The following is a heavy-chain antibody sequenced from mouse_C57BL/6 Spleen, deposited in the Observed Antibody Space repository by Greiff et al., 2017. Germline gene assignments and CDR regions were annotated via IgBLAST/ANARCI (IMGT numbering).Heavy chain of an antibody. CDR3: ARRGGWESFDY. D-gene: IGHD4-1*01. Sequence: QVQLQQSDAELVKPGASVKISCKASGYTFTDYTIPWMKQRPEQGLEWIGYIYPRGGSTKYNEKFKGKATLTADKSSTTAYMQLSSLTSEDSAVYFCARRGGWESFDYWGQGTTLTVSS. V-gene: IGHV1-78*01. CDR1: GYTFTDYT. CDR2: IYPRGGST. J-gene: IGHJ2*01.